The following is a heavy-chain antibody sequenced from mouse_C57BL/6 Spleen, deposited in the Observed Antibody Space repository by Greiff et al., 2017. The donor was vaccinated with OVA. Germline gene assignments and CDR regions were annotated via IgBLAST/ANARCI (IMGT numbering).Heavy chain of an antibody. CDR1: GYTFTSYT. D-gene: IGHD2-2*01. CDR2: INTSSGYN. CDR3: ATGYGHDRAMDY. Sequence: VQLQQSGAELARPGASVKMSCKASGYTFTSYTMNWVKQRPGQGLEWIGYINTSSGYNTSNQKFKDKATLPADKSSSTAYMQLSSLTSKDSAVYYCATGYGHDRAMDYWGQGTSVTVSS. J-gene: IGHJ4*01. V-gene: IGHV1-4*01.